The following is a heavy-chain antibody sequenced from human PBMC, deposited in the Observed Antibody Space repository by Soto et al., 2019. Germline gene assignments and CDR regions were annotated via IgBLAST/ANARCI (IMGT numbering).Heavy chain of an antibody. CDR3: AKDRGPSTWEQLVNWFDP. J-gene: IGHJ5*02. V-gene: IGHV3-23*01. D-gene: IGHD6-6*01. Sequence: GGSLRLSCAASGFTFSSYAMSWVRQAPGKGLEWVSAISGSGGSTYYADSVKGRFTISRDNSKNTLYLQMNSLRAEDTAVYYCAKDRGPSTWEQLVNWFDPWGQGTLVTVSS. CDR1: GFTFSSYA. CDR2: ISGSGGST.